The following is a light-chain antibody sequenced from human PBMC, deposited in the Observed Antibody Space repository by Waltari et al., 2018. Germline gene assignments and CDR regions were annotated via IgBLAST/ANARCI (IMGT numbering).Light chain of an antibody. Sequence: EIVMTQSPATLSVSPGERATLSCRASQSVGTYLAWYQQKPGQGPRLLISGASIRATGIPARFSGSGSGKEFTLTSSSLQSEYFAVYCCQQNNYWPLTFGGGTKVEIK. CDR3: QQNNYWPLT. V-gene: IGKV3-15*01. CDR1: QSVGTY. J-gene: IGKJ4*02. CDR2: GAS.